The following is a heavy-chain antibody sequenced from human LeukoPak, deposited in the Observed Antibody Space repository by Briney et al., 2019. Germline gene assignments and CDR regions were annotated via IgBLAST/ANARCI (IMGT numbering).Heavy chain of an antibody. CDR1: GGSINSYY. D-gene: IGHD1-26*01. V-gene: IGHV4-59*01. CDR3: ARDGWGRAFDI. J-gene: IGHJ3*02. Sequence: SSETLSLTCTVSGGSINSYYWSWIRQSPEKGLEWIGYIYYSGSTNYNPSLKSRVTISVDTSKNQFSLKLSSVTAADTAVYYCARDGWGRAFDIWGQGTMVTVSS. CDR2: IYYSGST.